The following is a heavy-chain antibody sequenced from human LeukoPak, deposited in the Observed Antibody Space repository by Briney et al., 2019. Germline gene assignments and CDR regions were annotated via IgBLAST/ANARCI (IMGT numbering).Heavy chain of an antibody. V-gene: IGHV3-30*18. Sequence: GGSLRLSCAASGFTFSSYGMHWVRQAPGKGLEWVAVISYDRSNKYYADSVKGRFTTSRGNSKNTLYLQMNSLRAEDTAVYYCAKDSRDGFLPDYWGQGTLVTVSS. CDR1: GFTFSSYG. CDR3: AKDSRDGFLPDY. D-gene: IGHD5-24*01. J-gene: IGHJ4*02. CDR2: ISYDRSNK.